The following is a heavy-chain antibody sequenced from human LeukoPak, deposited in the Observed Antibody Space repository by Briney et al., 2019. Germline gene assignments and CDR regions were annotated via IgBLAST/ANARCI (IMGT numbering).Heavy chain of an antibody. CDR1: GFSINTYS. CDR3: AKDRDYGDPDY. CDR2: SSSSSSYL. D-gene: IGHD4-17*01. Sequence: GGSLRLSCAASGFSINTYSMNWVRQAPGKGLEWVSSSSSSSSYLYYADSVRGRFTISRDNAENSLYLQMNSLRAEDTAVYYCAKDRDYGDPDYWGQGTLVTVSS. V-gene: IGHV3-21*04. J-gene: IGHJ4*02.